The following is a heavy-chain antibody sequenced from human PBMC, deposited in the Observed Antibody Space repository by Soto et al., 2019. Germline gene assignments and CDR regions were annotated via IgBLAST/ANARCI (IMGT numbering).Heavy chain of an antibody. Sequence: KPGGSLRLSCAASGFTFSSYSMNWVRQAPGKGLEWVSSISSSSSYIYYADSVKGRFTISRDNAKNSLYLQMNSLRAEDTAVYYCARDYLGLYGSGSYHYEYWGQGTRVTV. D-gene: IGHD3-10*01. CDR2: ISSSSSYI. V-gene: IGHV3-21*01. CDR3: ARDYLGLYGSGSYHYEY. CDR1: GFTFSSYS. J-gene: IGHJ4*02.